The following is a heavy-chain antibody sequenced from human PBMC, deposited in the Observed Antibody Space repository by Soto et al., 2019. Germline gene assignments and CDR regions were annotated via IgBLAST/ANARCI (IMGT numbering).Heavy chain of an antibody. CDR3: ARHRSVKDGYYYGMDV. CDR2: IYYSGST. CDR1: GGSISSSSYY. V-gene: IGHV4-39*01. Sequence: SETLSLTCTVSGGSISSSSYYWGWIRQPPGKGLEWIGSIYYSGSTYYNTSLKSRVTISVDTSKNQFSLKLSSVTAADTAVYYCARHRSVKDGYYYGMDVWGQGTTVTVSS. J-gene: IGHJ6*02.